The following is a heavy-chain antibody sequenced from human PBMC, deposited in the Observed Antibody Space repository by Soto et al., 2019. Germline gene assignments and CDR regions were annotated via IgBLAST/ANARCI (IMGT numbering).Heavy chain of an antibody. V-gene: IGHV1-69*01. Sequence: VQLVQSGAEVKKPGSSVKVSCKASGGTFSNYPFIWVRPSPGQGLDWMGGIIPIFGTTDYGQRFQGRVTITADESTNTAYMELSSMRSDDTAVYYCARGLYCGGGCYSHFDYWGQGTLVTVSS. CDR1: GGTFSNYP. CDR2: IIPIFGTT. J-gene: IGHJ4*02. CDR3: ARGLYCGGGCYSHFDY. D-gene: IGHD2-21*02.